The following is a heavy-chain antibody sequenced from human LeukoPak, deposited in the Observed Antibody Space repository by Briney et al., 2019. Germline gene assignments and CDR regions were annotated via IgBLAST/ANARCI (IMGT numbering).Heavy chain of an antibody. J-gene: IGHJ4*02. CDR2: IWYDGTNK. D-gene: IGHD5-24*01. Sequence: PGGSLRLSCAASGFTFSSYGMHWVRQAPDKGLEWVAVIWYDGTNKYYADSVKGRFTISRDNSKNTLYLQMNSLSAEDTAVYYCARRDGYDFEYWGQGTLVTVSS. CDR3: ARRDGYDFEY. V-gene: IGHV3-33*01. CDR1: GFTFSSYG.